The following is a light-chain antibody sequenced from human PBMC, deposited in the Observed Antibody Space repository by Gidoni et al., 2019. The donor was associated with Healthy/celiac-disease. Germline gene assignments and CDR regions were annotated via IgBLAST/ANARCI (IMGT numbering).Light chain of an antibody. J-gene: IGLJ2*01. V-gene: IGLV2-14*01. CDR2: EVS. CDR3: SSYTSSSSVV. Sequence: ALTQPASVSGSPGQSITISCTGTSSDVGGYNYVSWYQQHPGKAPKLMIYEVSNRPSGVSNRFSGSKSGNTASLTIAGLQAEDEADYYCSSYTSSSSVVFGGGTKLTVL. CDR1: SSDVGGYNY.